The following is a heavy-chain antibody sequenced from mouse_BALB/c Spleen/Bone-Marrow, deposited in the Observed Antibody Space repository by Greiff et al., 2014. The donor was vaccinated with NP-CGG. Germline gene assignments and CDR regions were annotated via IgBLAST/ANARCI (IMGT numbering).Heavy chain of an antibody. CDR1: GYTFTSYT. V-gene: IGHV1-4*02. J-gene: IGHJ2*01. D-gene: IGHD1-1*02. Sequence: LQESAAELARPGASVKMSCKASGYTFTSYTMHWVKQRPGQGLEWIGYINPSSGYTEYNQKFKDKTTLTADKSSSTAYTQLSSLTSEDSAVYYCARRGGYRWGQGTTLTVSS. CDR2: INPSSGYT. CDR3: ARRGGYR.